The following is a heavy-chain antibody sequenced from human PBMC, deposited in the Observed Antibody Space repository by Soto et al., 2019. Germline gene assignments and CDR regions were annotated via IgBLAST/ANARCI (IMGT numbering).Heavy chain of an antibody. CDR1: GDSVSSNSAA. Sequence: SQTLSLTCAISGDSVSSNSAAWNWIRQSPSRGLEWLGRTYYRSKWYNDYAVSVKSRITINPDTSKSQFSLQLNSVTPEDTAVYYCARDLAQPWAHGGDYYYYYGMDVWGQGTTVTVSS. V-gene: IGHV6-1*01. J-gene: IGHJ6*02. CDR3: ARDLAQPWAHGGDYYYYYGMDV. D-gene: IGHD2-15*01. CDR2: TYYRSKWYN.